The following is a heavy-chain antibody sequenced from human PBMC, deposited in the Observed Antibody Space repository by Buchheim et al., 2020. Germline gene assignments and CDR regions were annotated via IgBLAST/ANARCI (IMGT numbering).Heavy chain of an antibody. CDR1: GGSISSSNW. Sequence: QVQLQESGPGLVKPSGTLSLTCAVSGGSISSSNWWSWVRQPPGKGLEWIGEIYHSGSTNYNPSLKSRVTISVDQSKNHLSLKLSSVTAADTAVYYCASGDPSNYDYVWGSYRYIFDYWGQGTL. CDR3: ASGDPSNYDYVWGSYRYIFDY. D-gene: IGHD3-16*02. J-gene: IGHJ4*02. V-gene: IGHV4-4*02. CDR2: IYHSGST.